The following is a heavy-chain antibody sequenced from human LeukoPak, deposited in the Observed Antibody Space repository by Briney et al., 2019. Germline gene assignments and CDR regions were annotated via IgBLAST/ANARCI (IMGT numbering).Heavy chain of an antibody. V-gene: IGHV1-69*05. CDR3: ARERPPGDSSNWFLEGYFDI. CDR2: IIPIFGTA. J-gene: IGHJ4*02. Sequence: GASVKVSCKASGGTFSSYAITWVRQAPGQGLEWMGRIIPIFGTANYAQKFQSRVTITTDESTSTAYMELSTLRSDDTAVYYCARERPPGDSSNWFLEGYFDIWGQGTLVTVSS. D-gene: IGHD6-13*01. CDR1: GGTFSSYA.